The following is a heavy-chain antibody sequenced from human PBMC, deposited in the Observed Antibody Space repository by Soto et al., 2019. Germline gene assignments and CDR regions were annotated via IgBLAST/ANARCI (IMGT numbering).Heavy chain of an antibody. CDR3: AKDSRNTVSQLDY. J-gene: IGHJ4*02. V-gene: IGHV3-66*01. CDR1: GFTVSSNY. CDR2: IYSGGST. Sequence: GGSLRLSCAASGFTVSSNYMSWVRQAPGKGLEWVSVIYSGGSTYYADSVKGRFTISRDDSKNTLYLQMNSLRAEDTAVYYCAKDSRNTVSQLDYWGQGTRVTVSS. D-gene: IGHD4-4*01.